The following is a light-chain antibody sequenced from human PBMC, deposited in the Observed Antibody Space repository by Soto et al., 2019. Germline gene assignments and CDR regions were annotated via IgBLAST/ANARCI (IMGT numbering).Light chain of an antibody. CDR2: ATS. Sequence: EIVLTQSPGTLSLSPGETATLSCRASQTIGSTYLAWYQQKPGQAPRLLIFATSSRATGIPDRFSGSGSGTDFTLSISRLEPEDFAVYYCQQYNNWPRGTFGQGTKVDIK. CDR3: QQYNNWPRGT. V-gene: IGKV3-20*01. CDR1: QTIGSTY. J-gene: IGKJ2*01.